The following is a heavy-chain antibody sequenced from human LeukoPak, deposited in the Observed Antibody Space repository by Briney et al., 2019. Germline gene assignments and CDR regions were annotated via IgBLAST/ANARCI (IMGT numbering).Heavy chain of an antibody. V-gene: IGHV3-23*01. Sequence: GGSLRLSCAASGFSFSGYGMAWVRRAPGKGLECVSAITGSGSSSYHADSVRGRFTISRDNSMNPVYLQMNTLGAVDTAIYYCARLNGPVVITFGGVTWFDPWGQGTRVTVSS. CDR1: GFSFSGYG. CDR2: ITGSGSSS. D-gene: IGHD3-16*01. CDR3: ARLNGPVVITFGGVTWFDP. J-gene: IGHJ5*02.